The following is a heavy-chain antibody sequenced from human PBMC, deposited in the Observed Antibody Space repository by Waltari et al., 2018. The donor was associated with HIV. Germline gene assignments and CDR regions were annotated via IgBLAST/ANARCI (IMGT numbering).Heavy chain of an antibody. D-gene: IGHD3-22*01. CDR1: GYTFTSYY. CDR3: ARGGGVYYYDSSGYTNWFDP. V-gene: IGHV1-46*01. CDR2: INPSGGST. J-gene: IGHJ5*02. Sequence: QVQLVQSGAEVKKPGASVKVSCKASGYTFTSYYMHWVRQAPGHGLEWMGIINPSGGSTTYEQKFQGRVTMTRETSTSTVYMERSSLRSEDTAVYYCARGGGVYYYDSSGYTNWFDPWGQGTLVTVSS.